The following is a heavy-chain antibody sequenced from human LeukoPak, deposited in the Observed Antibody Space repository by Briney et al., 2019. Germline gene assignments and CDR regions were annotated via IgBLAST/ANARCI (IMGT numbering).Heavy chain of an antibody. CDR1: GYTFTSYY. D-gene: IGHD3-9*01. CDR3: ATSTPLLRYFDWFNKGHYYYYMDV. V-gene: IGHV1-46*01. Sequence: ASVKVSCKASGYTFTSYYMHWVRQAPGQGLEWMGIINPSGGSTSYAQKFQGGVTMTRDMSTSTVYMELSSLRSEDTAVYYCATSTPLLRYFDWFNKGHYYYYMDVWGKGTTVTVSS. J-gene: IGHJ6*03. CDR2: INPSGGST.